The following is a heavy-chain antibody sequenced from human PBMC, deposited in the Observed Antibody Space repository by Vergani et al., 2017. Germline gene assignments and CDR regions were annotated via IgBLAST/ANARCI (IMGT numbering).Heavy chain of an antibody. Sequence: QVQLVQSGAEVKKPGASVKVSCKASGYTFTGYYMHWVRQAPGQGVEWMGWINPNSGGTNYAQKFQGRVNMTRDPSIRPAYMGLSRLGSYHTAVVYSCLSPTIFGVVMPPPHWGQGTLVTVSS. V-gene: IGHV1-2*02. D-gene: IGHD3-3*01. J-gene: IGHJ4*02. CDR2: INPNSGGT. CDR1: GYTFTGYY. CDR3: CLSPTIFGVVMPPPH.